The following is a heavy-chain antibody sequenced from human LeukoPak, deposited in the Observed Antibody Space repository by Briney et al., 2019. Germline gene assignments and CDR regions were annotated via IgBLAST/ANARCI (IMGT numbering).Heavy chain of an antibody. V-gene: IGHV4-59*11. CDR1: GGSIRSHY. Sequence: SETLSLTCTASGGSIRSHYWSLIRQPPGKGLEWIGYIYYSGSTSYNPSLKSQVTISVDTSKNQLSLKLSSVTAADTAVYYCARVLSWAFDIWGQGTMVTVSS. CDR3: ARVLSWAFDI. D-gene: IGHD3-16*02. J-gene: IGHJ3*02. CDR2: IYYSGST.